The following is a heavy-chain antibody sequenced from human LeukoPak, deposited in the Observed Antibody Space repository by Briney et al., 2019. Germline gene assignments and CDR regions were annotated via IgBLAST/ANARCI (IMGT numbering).Heavy chain of an antibody. CDR3: ARALTVGVNRGYFDY. D-gene: IGHD3-10*01. V-gene: IGHV3-30*03. J-gene: IGHJ4*02. Sequence: PGGSLRLSCAASGFTFSSYGMHWVRQAPGKGLEWVAVISYDTNNKYYADSVQGRFTISRDNSKNTLYLQMNSLRAEDTAVYYCARALTVGVNRGYFDYWGQGTLVTVSS. CDR1: GFTFSSYG. CDR2: ISYDTNNK.